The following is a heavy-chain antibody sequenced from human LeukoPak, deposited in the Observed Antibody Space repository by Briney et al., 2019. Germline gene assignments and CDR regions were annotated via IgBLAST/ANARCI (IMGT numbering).Heavy chain of an antibody. D-gene: IGHD2-8*01. CDR3: AREGSIVPHQDLDS. V-gene: IGHV3-21*01. CDR1: GFTFSSYW. Sequence: PVGSLRLSCAASGFTFSSYWMSWVRQAPGKGLEWVSSINSRGNDGYYADSVKGRFTISRDNAKNSLYLQMNSLRAEDTAVYYCAREGSIVPHQDLDSWGQGTLGTVSS. J-gene: IGHJ4*02. CDR2: INSRGNDG.